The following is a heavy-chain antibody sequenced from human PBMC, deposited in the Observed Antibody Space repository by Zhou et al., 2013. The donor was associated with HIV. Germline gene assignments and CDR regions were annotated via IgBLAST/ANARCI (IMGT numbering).Heavy chain of an antibody. V-gene: IGHV1-8*01. J-gene: IGHJ3*02. CDR3: ARGMTAQYRGAFDI. Sequence: QVQLVQSGAEVKEPGASVKVSCKASGYTFNNYDINWLREATGQGLEWVGWINPNSGNTGYAQKFQGRVTMTRNISISTAYMDLSSLRSDDTAVYYCARGMTAQYRGAFDIWGQGTLVTVFS. CDR1: GYTFNNYD. D-gene: IGHD2-21*02. CDR2: INPNSGNT.